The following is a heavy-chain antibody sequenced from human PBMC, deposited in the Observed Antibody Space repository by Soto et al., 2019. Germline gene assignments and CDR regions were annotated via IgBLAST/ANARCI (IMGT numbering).Heavy chain of an antibody. CDR3: ARAGDYYGSGSYLKTHYYGMDV. CDR2: INPNSGGT. Sequence: ASVKVSCKASGYTFTGYYMHWVRQAPGQGLEWMGWINPNSGGTNYAQKFQGWVTMTRDTSISTAYMELSRLRSDDTAVHYCARAGDYYGSGSYLKTHYYGMDVWVPETLLVTVSS. D-gene: IGHD3-10*01. J-gene: IGHJ6*02. V-gene: IGHV1-2*04. CDR1: GYTFTGYY.